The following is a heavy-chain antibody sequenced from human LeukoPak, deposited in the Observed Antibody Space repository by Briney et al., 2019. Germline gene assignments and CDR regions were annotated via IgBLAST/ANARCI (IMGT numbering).Heavy chain of an antibody. J-gene: IGHJ4*02. CDR3: ARVGVYYDSSGTVDY. V-gene: IGHV1-2*02. CDR1: GYIFSRYN. D-gene: IGHD3-22*01. CDR2: INPNSGGT. Sequence: ASVKVSCKPSGYIFSRYNIHWVRQAPGQGLEWMGWINPNSGGTNYAQKFQGRVTMTRDTSISTAYMELSRLRSDDTAVYYCARVGVYYDSSGTVDYWGQGTLVTVSS.